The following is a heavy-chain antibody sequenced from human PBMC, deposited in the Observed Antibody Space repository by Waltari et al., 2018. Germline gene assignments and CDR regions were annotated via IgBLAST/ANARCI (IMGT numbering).Heavy chain of an antibody. CDR3: AKGPAARTNWFDP. CDR2: ISGSGSKI. V-gene: IGHV3-23*01. CDR1: GFIFSSYD. Sequence: EVQLLESGGGLVQPGGSLRLSRAASGFIFSSYDMSWVRQAPGKGLEWVSGISGSGSKIHYADSVRGRFTISRDNSKNTVYLQMNSLRAEDTAVYYCAKGPAARTNWFDPWGQGTLVTVSS. D-gene: IGHD2-2*01. J-gene: IGHJ5*02.